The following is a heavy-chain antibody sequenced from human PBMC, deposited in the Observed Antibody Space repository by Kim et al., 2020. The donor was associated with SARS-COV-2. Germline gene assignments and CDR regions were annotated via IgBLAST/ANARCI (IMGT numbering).Heavy chain of an antibody. Sequence: SETLSLTCTVSGGSISSSSYYWGWIRQPPGKGLEWIGSIYYSGSTYYNPSLKSRVTISVDTSKNQFSLKLSSVTAADTAVYYCARQERGCGEVDYWGQGTLVTVSS. J-gene: IGHJ4*02. CDR3: ARQERGCGEVDY. D-gene: IGHD2-21*01. CDR2: IYYSGST. CDR1: GGSISSSSYY. V-gene: IGHV4-39*01.